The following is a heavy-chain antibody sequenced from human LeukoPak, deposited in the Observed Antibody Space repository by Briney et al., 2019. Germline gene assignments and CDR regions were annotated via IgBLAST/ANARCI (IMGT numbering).Heavy chain of an antibody. CDR2: ISYDGSNK. D-gene: IGHD3-3*01. J-gene: IGHJ4*02. CDR3: ARDGRITIFGVVIRRNIFDY. V-gene: IGHV3-30-3*01. CDR1: GFTFSSYA. Sequence: GGSLRLSCAASGFTFSSYAMHWVRQAPGKGLEWVAVISYDGSNKYYADSVKGRFTISRDNSKNTLYLQMNSLRAEDTAVYYCARDGRITIFGVVIRRNIFDYRGQGTLVTVSS.